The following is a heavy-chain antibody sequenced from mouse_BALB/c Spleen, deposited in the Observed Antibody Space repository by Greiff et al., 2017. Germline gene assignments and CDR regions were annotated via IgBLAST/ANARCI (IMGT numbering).Heavy chain of an antibody. J-gene: IGHJ4*01. D-gene: IGHD2-10*01. V-gene: IGHV1S81*02. CDR1: GYTFTSYY. Sequence: QVQLKESGAELVKPGASVKLSCKASGYTFTSYYMYWVKQRPGQGLEWIGEINPSNGGTNFNEKFKSKATLTVDKSSSTAYMQLSSLTSEDSAVYYCTRGNLLEAMDYWGQGTSVTVSS. CDR2: INPSNGGT. CDR3: TRGNLLEAMDY.